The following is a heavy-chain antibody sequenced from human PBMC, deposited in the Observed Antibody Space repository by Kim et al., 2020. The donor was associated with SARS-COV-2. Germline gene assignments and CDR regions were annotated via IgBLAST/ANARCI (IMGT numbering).Heavy chain of an antibody. J-gene: IGHJ3*02. CDR1: GGSISSSSYY. D-gene: IGHD2-2*01. Sequence: SETLSLTCTVSGGSISSSSYYWGWIRQPPGKGLEWIGSIYYSGSTYYNPSLKSRVTISVDTSKNQFSLKLSSVTAADTAVYYCARHRTPTIVVVPAAQNAFDIWGQGTMVTVSS. V-gene: IGHV4-39*01. CDR3: ARHRTPTIVVVPAAQNAFDI. CDR2: IYYSGST.